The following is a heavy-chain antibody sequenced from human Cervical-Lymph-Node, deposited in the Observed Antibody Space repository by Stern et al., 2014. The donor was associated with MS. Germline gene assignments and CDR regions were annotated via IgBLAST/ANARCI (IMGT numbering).Heavy chain of an antibody. CDR2: IIPIFGTT. CDR3: ARPWGIVATTGTHYYYYGMDV. V-gene: IGHV1-69*06. CDR1: GDTFRNYA. J-gene: IGHJ6*02. D-gene: IGHD5-12*01. Sequence: QVQLVQSGAEVKKPGSSVKVSCKTSGDTFRNYAISWVRQAPGQDLEWMGGIIPIFGTTNYAQEFQGRVTLTADTSTTTAYMELSSLRYGDTAVYFCARPWGIVATTGTHYYYYGMDVWGQGTTVTVAS.